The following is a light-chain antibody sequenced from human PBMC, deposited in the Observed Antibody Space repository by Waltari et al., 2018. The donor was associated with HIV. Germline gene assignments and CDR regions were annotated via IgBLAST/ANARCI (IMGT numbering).Light chain of an antibody. CDR2: NTN. J-gene: IGLJ3*02. CDR3: ALYMGSAIWV. Sequence: QTVVTQEPSFSVSPGGTVTLTCGLTSGSVFSSYHPSWYQQTPGQPPRTLIYNTNTRSSGVPDRFSGSILGNKAALTITGAQADDESDYYCALYMGSAIWVFGGGTKLTVL. V-gene: IGLV8-61*01. CDR1: SGSVFSSYH.